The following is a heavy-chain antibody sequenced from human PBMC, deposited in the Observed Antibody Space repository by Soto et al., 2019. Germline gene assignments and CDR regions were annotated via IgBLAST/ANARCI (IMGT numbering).Heavy chain of an antibody. J-gene: IGHJ4*02. V-gene: IGHV3-30*18. CDR2: ISYDGSNK. CDR1: EFTFSSYG. CDR3: AKDPYYYDSSGYWRGIFDY. Sequence: PGGSLRLSCAASEFTFSSYGMHWVRQAPGKGLEWVAVISYDGSNKYYADSVKGRFTISRDNSKNTLYLQMNSLRAEDTAVYYCAKDPYYYDSSGYWRGIFDYWGQGTLVTVSS. D-gene: IGHD3-22*01.